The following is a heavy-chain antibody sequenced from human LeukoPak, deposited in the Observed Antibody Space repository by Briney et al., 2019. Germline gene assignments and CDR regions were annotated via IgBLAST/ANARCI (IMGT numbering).Heavy chain of an antibody. D-gene: IGHD3-22*01. CDR2: ISGSGGST. CDR1: GFTFSSYA. V-gene: IGHV3-23*01. J-gene: IGHJ4*02. CDR3: AKGGYYDSSGYYLFDY. Sequence: GGSLRLSCAASGFTFSSYAMSWVRQAPGKGLEWVSAISGSGGSTYYADSVKGRFTISRDNSKNTLYLQMNSLRAEDTAVYYCAKGGYYDSSGYYLFDYWGQGTLVTVSS.